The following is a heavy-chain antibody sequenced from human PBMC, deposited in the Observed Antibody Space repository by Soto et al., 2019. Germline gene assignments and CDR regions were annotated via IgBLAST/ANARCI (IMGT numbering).Heavy chain of an antibody. Sequence: QVPLVESGGSLVKPGGSLRLSCAASGFTFSDYYMSWIRQAPGKGLEWVSYISSSGSTIYDADYVKGRFTISRDNAKNSLYLQMNSLRAEDTAVYYSARTDDGDSSFDYLGQGSLVTVYS. D-gene: IGHD4-17*01. J-gene: IGHJ4*02. CDR3: ARTDDGDSSFDY. CDR1: GFTFSDYY. V-gene: IGHV3-11*01. CDR2: ISSSGSTI.